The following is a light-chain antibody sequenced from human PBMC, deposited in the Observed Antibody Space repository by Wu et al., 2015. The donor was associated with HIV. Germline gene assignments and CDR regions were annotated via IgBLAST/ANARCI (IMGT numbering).Light chain of an antibody. V-gene: IGKV3-20*01. CDR2: GAS. J-gene: IGKJ1*01. Sequence: EIVLTQSPDTLSLSPGERATLSCRASQSVSSHLAWYQQKPGQAPRLLIYGASSRATGIPDRFSGSGSGTDFTLTISRLEPEDFAVYYCQQYQSFGQGTKVEIK. CDR1: QSVSSH. CDR3: QQYQS.